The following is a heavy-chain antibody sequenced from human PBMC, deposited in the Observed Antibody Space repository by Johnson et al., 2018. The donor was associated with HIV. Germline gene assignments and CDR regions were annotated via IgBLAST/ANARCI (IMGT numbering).Heavy chain of an antibody. Sequence: QVQLVESGGGVVQPGRSLRLSCAASGFTFSSYGMHWVRQAPGKGLEWVAVISYDGSNNYYADSVKGRFTISRDNSKNTLYLQMNSLRAEDTAVYYCAAPPERTGADDAFDLWGQGTMVTVSS. CDR3: AAPPERTGADDAFDL. CDR1: GFTFSSYG. CDR2: ISYDGSNN. D-gene: IGHD1-1*01. V-gene: IGHV3-30*03. J-gene: IGHJ3*01.